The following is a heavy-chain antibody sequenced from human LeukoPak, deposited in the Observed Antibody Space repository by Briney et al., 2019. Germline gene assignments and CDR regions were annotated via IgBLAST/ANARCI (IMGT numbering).Heavy chain of an antibody. J-gene: IGHJ5*02. CDR3: ARAPRNDGWFDP. V-gene: IGHV3-30*03. CDR2: ISYDGSNK. CDR1: GFTFSSYG. Sequence: GRSLRLSCAASGFTFSSYGMHWVRQAPGKGLEWVAVISYDGSNKYYADSVKGRFTISRDNSKNTLYLQMNSLRAEDTAVYYCARAPRNDGWFDPWGQGTLVTVSS. D-gene: IGHD1-1*01.